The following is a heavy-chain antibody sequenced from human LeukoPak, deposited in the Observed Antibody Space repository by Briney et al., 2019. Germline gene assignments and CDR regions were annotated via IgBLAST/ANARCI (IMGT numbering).Heavy chain of an antibody. CDR2: ISYDGSNK. D-gene: IGHD6-19*01. CDR3: AKDEGSGWYGRPTDLDY. Sequence: GGSLRLSCAASGFTFSSYGMHWVRQAPGKGLERVAVISYDGSNKYYADSVKGRFTISRDNSKNTLYLQMNSLRAEDTAVYYCAKDEGSGWYGRPTDLDYWGQGTLVTVSS. CDR1: GFTFSSYG. J-gene: IGHJ4*02. V-gene: IGHV3-30*18.